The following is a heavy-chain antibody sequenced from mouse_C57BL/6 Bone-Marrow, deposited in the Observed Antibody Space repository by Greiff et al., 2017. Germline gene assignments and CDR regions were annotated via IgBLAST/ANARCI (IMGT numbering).Heavy chain of an antibody. Sequence: VQLQQSGPELVKPGASVKISCKASGYSFTDYNMNWVKQSNGKSLEWIGVINPNYGTTSNNQKFKGKATLTVDQSSSTAYMQLNSLTSEDSAVYYCAKLRRERYYYAMDYWGQGTSVTVSS. CDR3: AKLRRERYYYAMDY. D-gene: IGHD2-4*01. V-gene: IGHV1-39*01. CDR1: GYSFTDYN. CDR2: INPNYGTT. J-gene: IGHJ4*01.